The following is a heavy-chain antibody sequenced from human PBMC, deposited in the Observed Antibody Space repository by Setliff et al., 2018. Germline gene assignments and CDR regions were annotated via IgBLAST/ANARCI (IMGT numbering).Heavy chain of an antibody. Sequence: PSETLSLTCAVYGGSFSGYYWSWIRQPPGKGLEWIGEINHSGSTYYNPSLKTRVTISIDTSKNQFSLKVNSVTAADTAVYFCARVLVLGYNWFDPWGQGTLVTVSS. CDR2: INHSGST. J-gene: IGHJ5*02. V-gene: IGHV4-34*01. CDR3: ARVLVLGYNWFDP. CDR1: GGSFSGYY. D-gene: IGHD3-10*01.